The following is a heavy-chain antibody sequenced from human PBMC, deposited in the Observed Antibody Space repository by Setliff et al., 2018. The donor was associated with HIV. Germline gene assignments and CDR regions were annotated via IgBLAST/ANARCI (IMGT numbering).Heavy chain of an antibody. V-gene: IGHV4-61*02. CDR2: VSPSGST. CDR3: ARSNSGSGTGSGYYFHMGV. J-gene: IGHJ6*03. CDR1: GGSLDSGNYY. D-gene: IGHD6-19*01. Sequence: NPSETLSLTCTVSGGSLDSGNYYWSWIRQPAGKGLEWIGRVSPSGSTNYSPSLKSRVTISLDTSKQFSLNVRSLTAADTAVYYCARSNSGSGTGSGYYFHMGVWGKGTTVTVSS.